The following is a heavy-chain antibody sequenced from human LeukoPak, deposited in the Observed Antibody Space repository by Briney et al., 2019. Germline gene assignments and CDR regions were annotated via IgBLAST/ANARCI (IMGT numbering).Heavy chain of an antibody. J-gene: IGHJ4*01. CDR2: IYNSGTT. D-gene: IGHD3-10*01. CDR3: ASRVYGLGSFNY. V-gene: IGHV4-39*01. CDR1: GDSISITSYY. Sequence: PSDTLSLTCTVSGDSISITSYYWAWIRQPPGKGLEWIGSIYNSGTTSYNPSLKSRVTISVDTSKNQLSLKVSSVTAAGTAVYYCASRVYGLGSFNYWGQGTLVTVSS.